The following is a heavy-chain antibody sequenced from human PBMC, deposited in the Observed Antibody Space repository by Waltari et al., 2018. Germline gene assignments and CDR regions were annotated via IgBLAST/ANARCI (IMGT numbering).Heavy chain of an antibody. CDR2: IDSSGSGT. V-gene: IGHV3-48*03. J-gene: IGHJ6*02. Sequence: EVQLVESGGGLVQPGGSLRLSCAASGFTLSRYEMNWVRQAPGKGLEWVSYIDSSGSGTLYADSLKGRFTVSRDNANNSLHLQINSLRAEDTATYYCVRDELGSGSTRVDVWGQGTTVTVSS. CDR1: GFTLSRYE. D-gene: IGHD1-7*01. CDR3: VRDELGSGSTRVDV.